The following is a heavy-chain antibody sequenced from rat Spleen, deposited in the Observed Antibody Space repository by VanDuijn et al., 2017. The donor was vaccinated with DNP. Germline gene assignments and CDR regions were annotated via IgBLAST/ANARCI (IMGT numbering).Heavy chain of an antibody. CDR1: GFSLTSNG. V-gene: IGHV2S12*01. Sequence: QVQLKESGPGLVQPSQTLSLTCTVSGFSLTSNGVSWVRQPPGKGLEWIAAISSGGSTYYNSALKSRLSISRDTSKSQVFLKMNSLQTEDTAIYFCTRVTGYFDYWGQGVMVTVSS. J-gene: IGHJ2*01. D-gene: IGHD1-1*01. CDR3: TRVTGYFDY. CDR2: ISSGGST.